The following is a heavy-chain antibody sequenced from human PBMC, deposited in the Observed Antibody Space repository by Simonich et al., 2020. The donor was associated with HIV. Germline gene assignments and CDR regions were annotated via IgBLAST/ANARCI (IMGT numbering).Heavy chain of an antibody. V-gene: IGHV3-7*01. CDR2: RKQDGSEK. CDR3: AINSSGWIDY. J-gene: IGHJ4*02. Sequence: EVQLVESGGGLVQPGGSLRLFCAASGFSFSSYWMSWVRQAPGKGLKWVGNRKQDGSEKYYVDSVKGRFTISRDNAKNSLYLQMNSLRAEDTAVYYCAINSSGWIDYWGQGTLVTVSS. CDR1: GFSFSSYW. D-gene: IGHD6-19*01.